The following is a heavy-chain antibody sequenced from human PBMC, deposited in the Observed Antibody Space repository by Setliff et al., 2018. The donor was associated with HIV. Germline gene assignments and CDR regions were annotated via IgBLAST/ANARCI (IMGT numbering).Heavy chain of an antibody. CDR3: ARDLDPYFAMAV. V-gene: IGHV3-23*01. Sequence: PGGSLRLSCAASGFTFSNSGMNWVRQAPGKGLEWVSTVGCWGTCTYFADSVKGRFTISADTSKNTLYLQMTRLSAEDTAVYYCARDLDPYFAMAVWGQGTTVTVSS. CDR2: VGCWGTCT. J-gene: IGHJ6*02. CDR1: GFTFSNSG.